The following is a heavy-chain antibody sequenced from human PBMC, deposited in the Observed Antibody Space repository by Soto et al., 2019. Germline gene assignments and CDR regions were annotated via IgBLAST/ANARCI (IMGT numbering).Heavy chain of an antibody. Sequence: SETLSLTCSLSGGSISSTFYYWGWIRQPPGKGLEWIGSIYYSGTTFYNASLKVRVTISVDTSKNQFSLRLTSVTATDTAVYFCARQKWEQPKWFDPWGQGTLVTVSS. CDR1: GGSISSTFYY. CDR3: ARQKWEQPKWFDP. J-gene: IGHJ5*02. V-gene: IGHV4-39*01. D-gene: IGHD1-26*01. CDR2: IYYSGTT.